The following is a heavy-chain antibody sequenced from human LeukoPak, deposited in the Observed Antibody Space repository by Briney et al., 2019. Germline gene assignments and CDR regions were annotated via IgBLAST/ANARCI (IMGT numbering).Heavy chain of an antibody. CDR1: GGSISSYY. Sequence: SETLSLTCTVSGGSISSYYWSWIRQPAGKGLEWIGRIYTSGSTNYNPSLKSRVTMSADTSKNQFSLKLSSVTAADTAVYYCARGWDYDFWSGSQPFDYWGQGTLVTVSS. D-gene: IGHD3-3*01. CDR3: ARGWDYDFWSGSQPFDY. CDR2: IYTSGST. V-gene: IGHV4-4*07. J-gene: IGHJ4*02.